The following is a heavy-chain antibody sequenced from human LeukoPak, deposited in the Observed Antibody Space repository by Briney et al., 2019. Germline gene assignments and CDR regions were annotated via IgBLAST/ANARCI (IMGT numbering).Heavy chain of an antibody. CDR1: GGSISSYY. CDR3: ARHGYCSGGSCFSFDP. CDR2: IYYSGST. J-gene: IGHJ5*02. D-gene: IGHD2-15*01. Sequence: SETLSLTCTVSGGSISSYYWSWIRQPPGKGLEWIGYIYYSGSTNYNPSLKSRVTISVDTSKHQFSLKLSSVTAADTAVYYCARHGYCSGGSCFSFDPWGQGTLVTVSS. V-gene: IGHV4-59*08.